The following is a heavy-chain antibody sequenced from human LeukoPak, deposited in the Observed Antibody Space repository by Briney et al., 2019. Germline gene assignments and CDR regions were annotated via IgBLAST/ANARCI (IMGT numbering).Heavy chain of an antibody. Sequence: ASVKVSCKVSGFSLSDLSMNWVRQAPGKGLELMGGFDTEDGELFYAQKFQGRVTMTGDTSTDTVYMELSSLTSEDTAVYYCATLHDPPPVYHYHYHGMDVWGQGTTVIVSS. V-gene: IGHV1-24*01. CDR2: FDTEDGEL. CDR1: GFSLSDLS. D-gene: IGHD1-1*01. J-gene: IGHJ6*02. CDR3: ATLHDPPPVYHYHYHGMDV.